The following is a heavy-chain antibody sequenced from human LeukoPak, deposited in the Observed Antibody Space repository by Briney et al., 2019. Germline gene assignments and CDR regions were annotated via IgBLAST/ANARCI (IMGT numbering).Heavy chain of an antibody. Sequence: ASVKVSCKASGYTFTGYYIHWVRQAPGHCLEWMGWINPTSGGTNYAQKFQGRVTMTTDTSISTAYMDLSSLRPDDTAVYYCARPVRDTWIYEAFDIWRQGTTVTVSS. J-gene: IGHJ3*02. V-gene: IGHV1-2*02. CDR2: INPTSGGT. CDR3: ARPVRDTWIYEAFDI. D-gene: IGHD5-12*01. CDR1: GYTFTGYY.